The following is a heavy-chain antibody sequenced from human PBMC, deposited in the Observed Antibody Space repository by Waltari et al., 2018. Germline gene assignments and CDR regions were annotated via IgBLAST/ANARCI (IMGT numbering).Heavy chain of an antibody. J-gene: IGHJ5*02. CDR1: GYTFTSYA. V-gene: IGHV1-3*01. CDR3: ARVFYRSTSWYNWFDP. Sequence: QVQLVQSGAEVKKPGASVKVSCKASGYTFTSYAMHWVRQAPGQRLEWMGWINAGNGNTKYSQKFQGRVTITRDTSASTAYMELSSLRSEDTAVYYCARVFYRSTSWYNWFDPWGQGTLVTVSS. D-gene: IGHD2-2*01. CDR2: INAGNGNT.